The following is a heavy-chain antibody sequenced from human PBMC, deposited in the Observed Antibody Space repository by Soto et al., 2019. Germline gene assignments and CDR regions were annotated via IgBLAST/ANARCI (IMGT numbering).Heavy chain of an antibody. CDR2: ISSSGYI. V-gene: IGHV3-21*01. CDR3: ARDCSGGSCYPGMDV. Sequence: EVLLVESGGGLVQPGGSLRLSCAASGFNFNSYTINWVRQAPGKRLEWLSSISSSGYIFSTDSVRGQFTISRDNAKNSVYLQINSLRAEDTAVYFCARDCSGGSCYPGMDVWGQGTTVTVSS. CDR1: GFNFNSYT. J-gene: IGHJ6*02. D-gene: IGHD2-15*01.